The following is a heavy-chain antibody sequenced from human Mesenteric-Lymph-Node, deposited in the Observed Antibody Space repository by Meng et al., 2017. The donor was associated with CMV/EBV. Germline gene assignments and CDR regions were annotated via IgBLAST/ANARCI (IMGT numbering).Heavy chain of an antibody. J-gene: IGHJ4*02. V-gene: IGHV3-11*01. D-gene: IGHD2-15*01. CDR2: ITYSGGMI. Sequence: GGSLRLSCAASAFTFSDYYMTWIRQAPGKGLEWVSYITYSGGMIYYADSVKGRFTISRDDAKNSLYLQMNSLRAEDTAVYYCARVAGYCSGGGCYGYYFDFWGQGTLVTVSS. CDR3: ARVAGYCSGGGCYGYYFDF. CDR1: AFTFSDYY.